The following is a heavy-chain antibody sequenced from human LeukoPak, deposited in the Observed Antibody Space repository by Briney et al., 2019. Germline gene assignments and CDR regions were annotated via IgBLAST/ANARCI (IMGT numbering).Heavy chain of an antibody. D-gene: IGHD7-27*01. CDR2: IREDGTEK. V-gene: IGHV3-7*01. J-gene: IGHJ4*02. Sequence: HPGGSQRLSCTASGFTFSGAWMTWVRQAPGKGLEWVANIREDGTEKNYVDSVKGRFTISRDNAKNSLFLQMSNLRDDDTAIYYCARHVGISFWGQGTLVTVSS. CDR3: ARHVGISF. CDR1: GFTFSGAW.